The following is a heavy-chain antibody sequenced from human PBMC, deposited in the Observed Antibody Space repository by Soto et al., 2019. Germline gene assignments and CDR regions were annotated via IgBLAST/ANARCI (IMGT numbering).Heavy chain of an antibody. CDR2: ISAHNGNT. Sequence: QVHLVQSGAEVKKPGASVKVSCKGSGYAFTTYGITWVRQAPGQGLEWMGWISAHNGNTNYAQKLQGRVTVTRDTSTSTVYMELRSLRSDDTAVYYFARGRYGDYWGQGALVTVSS. CDR1: GYAFTTYG. CDR3: ARGRYGDY. V-gene: IGHV1-18*01. J-gene: IGHJ4*02. D-gene: IGHD1-1*01.